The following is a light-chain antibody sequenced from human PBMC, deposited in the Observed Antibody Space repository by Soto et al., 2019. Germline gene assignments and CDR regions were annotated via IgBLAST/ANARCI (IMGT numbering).Light chain of an antibody. V-gene: IGKV3-15*01. CDR1: QSISST. CDR2: GAS. J-gene: IGKJ2*01. Sequence: EIVMTQSPATLSVSPGERATLSCRASQSISSTLAWYQQKPGQAPRLLIYGASTRATGIPARFSGSGSGIEFTLTISSLQSEDFAVYYCQQYNNGPTYTFCQVTKLEIK. CDR3: QQYNNGPTYT.